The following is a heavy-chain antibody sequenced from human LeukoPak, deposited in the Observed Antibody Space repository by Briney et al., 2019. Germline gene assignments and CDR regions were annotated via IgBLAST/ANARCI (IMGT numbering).Heavy chain of an antibody. J-gene: IGHJ6*02. Sequence: PSQTLSLTCTVSGDSITSGGYYWSWIRQRPGKGLEWIGYIYKTGSTYYNPSLKSRVTMSVDTSRNQFSLKLNSVTAADTAVYYCARDDLLYSVHYGMDVWGQGTTVTVSS. CDR3: ARDDLLYSVHYGMDV. CDR1: GDSITSGGYY. V-gene: IGHV4-31*03. D-gene: IGHD3-10*02. CDR2: IYKTGST.